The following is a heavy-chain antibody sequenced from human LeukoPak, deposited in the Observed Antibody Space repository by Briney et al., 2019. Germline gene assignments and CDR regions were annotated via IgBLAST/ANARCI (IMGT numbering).Heavy chain of an antibody. D-gene: IGHD3-16*01. V-gene: IGHV3-49*03. CDR3: TKGRFYDYVWGGS. Sequence: GGSLRLSCTASGISICDYAMSWFRQAPGKGLELVSLIRSKAYGGTTEYAASVEGKFTISRDDSKSIAHLQMNSLKTEDTAVYYCTKGRFYDYVWGGSWGQGTLVTVSS. CDR2: IRSKAYGGTT. J-gene: IGHJ5*02. CDR1: GISICDYA.